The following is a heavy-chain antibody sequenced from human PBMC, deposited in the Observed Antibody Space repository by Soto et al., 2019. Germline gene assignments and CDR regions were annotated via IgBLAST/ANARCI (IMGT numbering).Heavy chain of an antibody. D-gene: IGHD3-22*01. CDR3: ARDYDSSGYPRYYFDC. J-gene: IGHJ4*02. V-gene: IGHV3-33*01. CDR1: GFTFSSYG. Sequence: QPGGSLRLSCAASGFTFSSYGMHWVRQAPGKGLEWVAVIWYDGSNKYYADSVKGRFTISRDNSKNTLYLQMNSLRAEDTAVYYCARDYDSSGYPRYYFDCWGQGTLVTVSS. CDR2: IWYDGSNK.